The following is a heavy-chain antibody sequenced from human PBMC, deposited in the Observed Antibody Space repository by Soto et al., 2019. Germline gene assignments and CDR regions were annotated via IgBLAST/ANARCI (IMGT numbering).Heavy chain of an antibody. V-gene: IGHV1-18*01. CDR3: ARLEYNWNSRGNWFDP. CDR1: GYTFTSYG. D-gene: IGHD1-7*01. Sequence: GASVKVSCKASGYTFTSYGISWVRQAPGQGLEWMGWISAYNGNTNYAQKLQGRVTMTTDTSTSTAYMELRSLRSDDTAVYYCARLEYNWNSRGNWFDPWGQGTLVTVSS. CDR2: ISAYNGNT. J-gene: IGHJ5*02.